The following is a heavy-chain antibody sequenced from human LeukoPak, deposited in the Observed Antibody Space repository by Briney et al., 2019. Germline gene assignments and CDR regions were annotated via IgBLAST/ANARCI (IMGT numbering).Heavy chain of an antibody. CDR2: IYYSGST. V-gene: IGHV4-59*01. Sequence: SETLSLTCTVSGGSISSYYWSWIRQPPGKGLEWIGYIYYSGSTSYNPSLKSRVTISVDTSKNQFSLKLSSVTAADTAVYYCARGGDILTGYYLFDPWGQGTLVTVSS. CDR3: ARGGDILTGYYLFDP. J-gene: IGHJ5*02. CDR1: GGSISSYY. D-gene: IGHD3-9*01.